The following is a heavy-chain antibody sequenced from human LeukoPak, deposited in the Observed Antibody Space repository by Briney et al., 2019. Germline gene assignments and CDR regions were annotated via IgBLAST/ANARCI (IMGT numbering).Heavy chain of an antibody. V-gene: IGHV1-8*01. Sequence: ASVKVSCKASGYTFTSYDINWVRQATGQGLEWMGWMNPNSGITAYAQKFQGRVTITRNTSISTAYMELSSLRSEDTAVYYCARAHGDPYFDYWGQGTLVTVSS. CDR3: ARAHGDPYFDY. J-gene: IGHJ4*02. CDR1: GYTFTSYD. CDR2: MNPNSGIT. D-gene: IGHD4-17*01.